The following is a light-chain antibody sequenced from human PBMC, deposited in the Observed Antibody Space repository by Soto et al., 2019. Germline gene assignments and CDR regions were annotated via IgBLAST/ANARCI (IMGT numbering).Light chain of an antibody. Sequence: QSVLTQPASVSGSPGQSITISCTGTSSDVGGYNYVSWYQQHPGKAPKLMIYDVTDRPSGVSNRFSGSKSGNTASPTISGLQAEDEADYYCSSYTSTSTPWVFGTGTKVTVL. CDR2: DVT. CDR3: SSYTSTSTPWV. J-gene: IGLJ1*01. V-gene: IGLV2-14*01. CDR1: SSDVGGYNY.